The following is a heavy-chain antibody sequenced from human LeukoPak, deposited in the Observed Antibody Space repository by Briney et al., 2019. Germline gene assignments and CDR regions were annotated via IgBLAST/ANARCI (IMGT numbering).Heavy chain of an antibody. CDR2: IYYSGST. Sequence: PSETLSLTCIVSGGSISSYYWSWIRQPPGKGLEWIGYIYYSGSTNYNPSLKSRVTISVDTSKKQFSLKLSSVTAADTAVYYCARRERTDAFDIWGQGTMVTVSS. CDR3: ARRERTDAFDI. D-gene: IGHD1-1*01. J-gene: IGHJ3*02. V-gene: IGHV4-59*01. CDR1: GGSISSYY.